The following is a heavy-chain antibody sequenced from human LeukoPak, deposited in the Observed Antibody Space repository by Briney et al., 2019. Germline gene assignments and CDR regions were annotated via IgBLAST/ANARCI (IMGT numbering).Heavy chain of an antibody. D-gene: IGHD5-18*01. CDR3: ARADCDTAMIDY. CDR1: GFTFSSYS. Sequence: PGGSLRLSCAASGFTFSSYSMNWVRQAPGKGLEWVSSISSSSSYIYYADSVKGRFTISRYNAKNSLYLQMNSLRAEDTAVYYCARADCDTAMIDYWGQGTLVTVSS. J-gene: IGHJ4*02. CDR2: ISSSSSYI. V-gene: IGHV3-21*01.